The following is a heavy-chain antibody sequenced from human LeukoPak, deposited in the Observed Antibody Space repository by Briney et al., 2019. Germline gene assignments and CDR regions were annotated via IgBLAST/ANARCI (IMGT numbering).Heavy chain of an antibody. Sequence: PGGSLRLSCTASGFSFGDYAMNWVRQAPGKGLEWVGCIRSTAYGGTREYAASAKGRFTISRDDSKSIAYLQMNSLKAEDTAVYYCTRDLSFEGVDALDIWGQGTMATVSS. J-gene: IGHJ3*02. CDR1: GFSFGDYA. CDR3: TRDLSFEGVDALDI. D-gene: IGHD3/OR15-3a*01. CDR2: IRSTAYGGTR. V-gene: IGHV3-49*04.